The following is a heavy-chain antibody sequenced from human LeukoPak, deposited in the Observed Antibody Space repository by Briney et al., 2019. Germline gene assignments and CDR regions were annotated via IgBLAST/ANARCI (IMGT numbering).Heavy chain of an antibody. Sequence: PGGSLRLSCAASGFTFSDFYMIWIRQAPGEGLEWISYISGSRTSTFYADSVKGRFSTSRDNANNLMYLQMNSLRDDDTAVYYCARGKSDLSRGAFEIWGQGTMVTVSP. D-gene: IGHD2-21*02. CDR3: ARGKSDLSRGAFEI. J-gene: IGHJ3*02. V-gene: IGHV3-11*01. CDR1: GFTFSDFY. CDR2: ISGSRTST.